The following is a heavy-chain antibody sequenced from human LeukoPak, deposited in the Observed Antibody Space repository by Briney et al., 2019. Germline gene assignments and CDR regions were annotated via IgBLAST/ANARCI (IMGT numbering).Heavy chain of an antibody. CDR2: IYYSGST. CDR1: GGSISSYY. CDR3: AREADSSSFYFQH. J-gene: IGHJ1*01. V-gene: IGHV4-59*01. Sequence: PSETLSLTCTVSGGSISSYYWSWIRQPPGKGLEWIGYIYYSGSTNYNPSLKSRVTISVDTSKNQFSLKLSSVTAADTAVYYCAREADSSSFYFQHWGQGTLVTVSS. D-gene: IGHD6-6*01.